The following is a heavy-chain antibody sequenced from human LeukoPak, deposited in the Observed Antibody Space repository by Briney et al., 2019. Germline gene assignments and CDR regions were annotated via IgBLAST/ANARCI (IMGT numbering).Heavy chain of an antibody. CDR3: AKDRTTVSYWYFDL. J-gene: IGHJ2*01. V-gene: IGHV3-23*01. CDR2: ISGSGGST. D-gene: IGHD4-17*01. CDR1: GFTFSSYA. Sequence: GSLRLSCAASGFTFSSYAMSWVRQAPGKGLEWVSAISGSGGSTYYADSVKGRFTISRDNPKNTLYLQMNSLRVEDTAVYYCAKDRTTVSYWYFDLWGRGTLVTVSS.